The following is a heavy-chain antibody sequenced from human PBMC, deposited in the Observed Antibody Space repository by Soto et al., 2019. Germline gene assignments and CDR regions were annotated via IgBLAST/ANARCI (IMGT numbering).Heavy chain of an antibody. CDR2: ISSSSSTI. CDR3: ARGSNGGDY. D-gene: IGHD6-13*01. Sequence: HPGGSLRLSCAASGFTFSSHSMNWVRQAPGKGLEWVSYISSSSSTIYYADSVKGRFTISRDNAKNSLSLQMSSLRDEDTAVYYCARGSNGGDYWGQGTLVTVSS. J-gene: IGHJ4*02. V-gene: IGHV3-48*02. CDR1: GFTFSSHS.